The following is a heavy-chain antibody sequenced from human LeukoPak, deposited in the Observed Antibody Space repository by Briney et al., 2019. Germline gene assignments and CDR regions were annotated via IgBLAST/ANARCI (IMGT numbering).Heavy chain of an antibody. D-gene: IGHD5-24*01. CDR1: GYTFSDYY. V-gene: IGHV1-2*02. Sequence: ASVKVSCKASGYTFSDYYMHWVRQAPGQGLEWMGWINPNSGGTNYAQKFQGRVTMTRDMSISTAYMEVSRLTSDDTAVYYCARATIAESSTYYFDYWGLGTLVTVSS. CDR2: INPNSGGT. CDR3: ARATIAESSTYYFDY. J-gene: IGHJ4*02.